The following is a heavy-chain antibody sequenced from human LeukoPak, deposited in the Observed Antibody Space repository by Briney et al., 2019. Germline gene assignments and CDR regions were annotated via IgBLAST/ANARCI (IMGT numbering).Heavy chain of an antibody. V-gene: IGHV1-2*02. D-gene: IGHD3-22*01. J-gene: IGHJ4*02. CDR3: ARDRGRGYNYDSGDFDF. CDR2: INPNTGGT. CDR1: GYSFTGYY. Sequence: ASVKVSCKASGYSFTGYYMHWVRQAPGQGLEWMGWINPNTGGTNYAQKFQGRVTMTRDTSISTAYMELTWLGSDDTAVYYCARDRGRGYNYDSGDFDFWGQGTLVTVSS.